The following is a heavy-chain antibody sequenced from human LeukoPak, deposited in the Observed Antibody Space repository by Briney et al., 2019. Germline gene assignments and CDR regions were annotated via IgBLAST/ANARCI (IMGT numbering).Heavy chain of an antibody. D-gene: IGHD2-15*01. CDR3: ARDLVICASGGSCFYYYYYGMDV. CDR1: GFTVSSNY. V-gene: IGHV3-66*01. J-gene: IGHJ6*02. CDR2: IYSGGST. Sequence: GGSLRLSCAASGFTVSSNYMSWVRQAPGKGLEWVSVIYSGGSTYYADSVKGRFTISRDNSKNTLYLQMNSLRAEDTAVYYCARDLVICASGGSCFYYYYYGMDVWGQGTTVTVSS.